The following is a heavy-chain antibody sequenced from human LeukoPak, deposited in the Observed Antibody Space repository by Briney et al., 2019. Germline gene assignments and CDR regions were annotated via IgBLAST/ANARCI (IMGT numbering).Heavy chain of an antibody. Sequence: PGGSLRLSCAASGFTFSSYWMHWVRQAPGRGLVWGSRINSDGRSTTYPDSVKGRFTISRDNAGNTLYLQMNSLEAEDADVYYCARLGNYYKAHWFEPWGQGTLVTVSS. CDR3: ARLGNYYKAHWFEP. V-gene: IGHV3-74*01. CDR2: INSDGRST. CDR1: GFTFSSYW. D-gene: IGHD1-26*01. J-gene: IGHJ5*02.